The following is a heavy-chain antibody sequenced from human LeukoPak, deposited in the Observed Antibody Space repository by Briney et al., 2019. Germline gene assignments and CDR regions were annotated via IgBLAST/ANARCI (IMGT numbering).Heavy chain of an antibody. CDR3: ARDLSCGGDCYPPGPHYWFDP. J-gene: IGHJ5*02. Sequence: GVSLRLSCAPSVLTFSRYSMNCARQSTGKGLEWLSSISSSRSYIYYADPVKGRLHISRDNAKNSLYLQMNSLRAEDTAVYHCARDLSCGGDCYPPGPHYWFDPWGQGTLVTVSS. CDR1: VLTFSRYS. V-gene: IGHV3-21*01. CDR2: ISSSRSYI. D-gene: IGHD2-21*01.